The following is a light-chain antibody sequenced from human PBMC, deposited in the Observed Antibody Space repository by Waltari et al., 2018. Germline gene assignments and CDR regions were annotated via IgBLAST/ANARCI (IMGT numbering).Light chain of an antibody. CDR1: SSNIGSQY. J-gene: IGLJ3*02. CDR2: RNN. Sequence: QSVLTQPPSASGPPGQRVTISCSGSSSNIGSQYVFWYQQLPGTAPKLLSYRNNQRPSGFPDRFSGSKSGTSASLAISGLRSEDEADYHCAVWDDSLSAWVFGGGTKLTVL. CDR3: AVWDDSLSAWV. V-gene: IGLV1-47*01.